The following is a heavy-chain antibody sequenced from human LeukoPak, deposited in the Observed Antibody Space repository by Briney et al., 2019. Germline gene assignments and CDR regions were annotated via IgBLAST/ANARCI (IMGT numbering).Heavy chain of an antibody. J-gene: IGHJ4*02. D-gene: IGHD3-9*01. CDR1: GGTFSSYA. V-gene: IGHV1-18*01. CDR3: ARVNLLTGYLGYFDY. Sequence: ASVKASCKASGGTFSSYAISWVRQAPGQGLEWMGWISAYNGNTNYAQKLQGRVTMTTDTSTSTAYMELRSLRSDDTAVYYCARVNLLTGYLGYFDYWGQGTLVTVSS. CDR2: ISAYNGNT.